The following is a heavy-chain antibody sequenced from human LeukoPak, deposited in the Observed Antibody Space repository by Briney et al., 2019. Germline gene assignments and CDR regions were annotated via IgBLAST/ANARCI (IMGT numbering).Heavy chain of an antibody. Sequence: PSETLSLTCTVSGGSISSYYWSWIRQPPGKGLEWMGYIYYSGSTNYNPPLKSRVTISVVTSKNQFSLKLSSVTAADTAVYYCARDYYDSIGYLSSFYYYGMDVWGQGTTVTVSS. V-gene: IGHV4-59*01. J-gene: IGHJ6*01. CDR3: ARDYYDSIGYLSSFYYYGMDV. CDR2: IYYSGST. CDR1: GGSISSYY. D-gene: IGHD3-22*01.